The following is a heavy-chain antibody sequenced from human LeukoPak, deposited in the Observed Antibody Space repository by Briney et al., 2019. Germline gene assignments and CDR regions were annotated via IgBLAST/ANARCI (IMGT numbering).Heavy chain of an antibody. CDR2: ISYDVSNK. J-gene: IGHJ3*02. V-gene: IGHV3-30*18. D-gene: IGHD3-3*01. CDR1: GFSFSTCG. Sequence: GRSLRLSCGVSGFSFSTCGMHWLRQAPGKGLEWVAFISYDVSNKYYADSVRGRFTISRDNSKSTLYLQMNSLRTEDTALYYCAKDVSESGDAFDIWGRGTMVTVSS. CDR3: AKDVSESGDAFDI.